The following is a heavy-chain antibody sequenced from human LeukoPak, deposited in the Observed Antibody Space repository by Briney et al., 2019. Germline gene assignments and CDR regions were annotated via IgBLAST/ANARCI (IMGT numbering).Heavy chain of an antibody. J-gene: IGHJ4*02. V-gene: IGHV4-34*01. Sequence: SETLSLTCTVSGGSISSYYWSWIRQPPGKGLEWMGEINHSGSTNYNPSLKSRVTISVDTSKSQFSLKLSSVTAADTAVYYCAREDRHYDFWSGYYRWYFDYWGQGTLVTVSS. CDR2: INHSGST. CDR1: GGSISSYY. D-gene: IGHD3-3*01. CDR3: AREDRHYDFWSGYYRWYFDY.